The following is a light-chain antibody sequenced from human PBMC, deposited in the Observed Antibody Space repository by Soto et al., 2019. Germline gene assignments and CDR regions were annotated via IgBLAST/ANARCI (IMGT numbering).Light chain of an antibody. CDR1: QSVSSSY. J-gene: IGKJ4*01. V-gene: IGKV3-20*01. CDR2: GAS. Sequence: ESKCTQSPGTRSFSPWERSTLSCMASQSVSSSYLAWYQQKPGQAPRLLIYGASSRANGIPDRFRGSGSGTDFTLTISRLEPEDFAVYYCPEYGSSPPTFGGGSKV. CDR3: PEYGSSPPT.